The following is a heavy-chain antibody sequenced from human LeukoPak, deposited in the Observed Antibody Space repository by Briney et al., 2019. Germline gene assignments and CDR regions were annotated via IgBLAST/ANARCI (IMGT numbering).Heavy chain of an antibody. D-gene: IGHD6-19*01. V-gene: IGHV4-34*01. Sequence: PSETLSLTCAGYGGSFRGYYWSWIRQPPGKGLEWIGEINHSGSTNYNPSLKSRVTISVDTSKNQFSLKLSSVTAADTAVYYCAFRLVHGAFDIWGQGTMVTVSS. CDR1: GGSFRGYY. CDR2: INHSGST. J-gene: IGHJ3*02. CDR3: AFRLVHGAFDI.